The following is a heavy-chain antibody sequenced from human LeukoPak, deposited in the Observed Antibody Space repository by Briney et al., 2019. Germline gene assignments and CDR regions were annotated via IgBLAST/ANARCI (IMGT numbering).Heavy chain of an antibody. J-gene: IGHJ4*02. V-gene: IGHV3-23*01. CDR2: ISGSGGST. Sequence: PGGSLRLSCAASGFTSSSYAMSWVRQAPGKGLEWVSAISGSGGSTYYADSVKGRFTISRDNSKNTLYLQMNSLRAEDTAVYYCAKDNHYGSGSYYREGTPDYWGQGTLVTVSS. D-gene: IGHD3-10*01. CDR3: AKDNHYGSGSYYREGTPDY. CDR1: GFTSSSYA.